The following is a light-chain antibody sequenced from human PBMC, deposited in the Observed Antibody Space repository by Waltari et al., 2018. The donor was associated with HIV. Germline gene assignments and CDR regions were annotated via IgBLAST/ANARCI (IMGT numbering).Light chain of an antibody. CDR1: SSNIGNNY. CDR2: RNS. J-gene: IGLJ3*02. V-gene: IGLV1-47*01. Sequence: QSLLTQPPSASGTPGQMVTISCSGSSSNIGNNYVSWYQQLPGTAPKLLIYRNSQRPSGVPDRFSGSKSGTSASLAISGLRSEDEADYYCAAWDDSLGGPVIGGGTKLTVL. CDR3: AAWDDSLGGPV.